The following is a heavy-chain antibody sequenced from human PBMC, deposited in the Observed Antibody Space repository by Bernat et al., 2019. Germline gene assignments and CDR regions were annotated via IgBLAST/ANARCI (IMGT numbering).Heavy chain of an antibody. Sequence: EVQLLESGGGLVQPGGSLRLSCAASGFLFNNYVMGWVRQAPGKGLEWVSDLNVSGGNTYYADSVKGRFTISRDNSRNTLFLQMNSLRVGDTAEYYWVKRARDTGCPYDYWGQGTLVTVSS. J-gene: IGHJ4*02. CDR2: LNVSGGNT. V-gene: IGHV3-23*01. CDR3: VKRARDTGCPYDY. CDR1: GFLFNNYV. D-gene: IGHD6-19*01.